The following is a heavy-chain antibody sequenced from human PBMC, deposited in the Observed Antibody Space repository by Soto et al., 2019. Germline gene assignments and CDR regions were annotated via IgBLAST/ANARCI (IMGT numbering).Heavy chain of an antibody. CDR2: IYSGGSR. CDR1: GFTVSSNY. J-gene: IGHJ6*02. D-gene: IGHD2-21*02. Sequence: SLRLSCAASGFTVSSNYMSWVRQAPGKGLEWVSVIYSGGSRYYADSVKGRFTISRDNSRNTLYLQMNSLRAEDTAVYYCARDRTAYYYGMDVWGQGTTVTVSS. V-gene: IGHV3-66*01. CDR3: ARDRTAYYYGMDV.